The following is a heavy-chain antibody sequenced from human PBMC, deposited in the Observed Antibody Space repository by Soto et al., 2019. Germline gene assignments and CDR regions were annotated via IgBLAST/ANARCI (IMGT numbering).Heavy chain of an antibody. D-gene: IGHD3-16*01. Sequence: EVQLVESGGRLVQPGGSLRLSCAASGFSVSSNSMNWVRQAPGKGLEWVALLYTGGKTYYADSVKGRFTISKDTSKNTLYLQVNSLRAEDMAVYYCATDRGGSLDFWGQGTLVTVSS. CDR1: GFSVSSNS. J-gene: IGHJ4*02. CDR3: ATDRGGSLDF. CDR2: LYTGGKT. V-gene: IGHV3-66*01.